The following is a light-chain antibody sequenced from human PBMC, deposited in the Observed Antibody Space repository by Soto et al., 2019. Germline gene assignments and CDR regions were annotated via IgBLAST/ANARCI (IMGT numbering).Light chain of an antibody. Sequence: EIVLTQSPATLSLSPGERATLSCGASQSVSSTYLAWYQQKPGLAPRLLIYDVSNRFAGTPDRFSGSGSGTDLTPTISRLEPEDFALYDCQQYGTSLTFGGGDKGEIK. V-gene: IGKV3D-20*01. CDR2: DVS. J-gene: IGKJ4*01. CDR3: QQYGTSLT. CDR1: QSVSSTY.